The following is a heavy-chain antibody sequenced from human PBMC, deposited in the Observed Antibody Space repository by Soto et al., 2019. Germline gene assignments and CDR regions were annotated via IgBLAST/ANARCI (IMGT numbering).Heavy chain of an antibody. Sequence: EVQLLESGGGLVQPGGSLRLSCAASGFTFSRYAMTWVRQAPGKGLDWVSAISGSNNSTYYADSVKGRFTISRDNSKNTLYLQMNSLRAEDTAVYYCAKGVPVGAFGYWGQGTLVTVSS. J-gene: IGHJ4*02. CDR2: ISGSNNST. CDR3: AKGVPVGAFGY. V-gene: IGHV3-23*01. CDR1: GFTFSRYA. D-gene: IGHD1-26*01.